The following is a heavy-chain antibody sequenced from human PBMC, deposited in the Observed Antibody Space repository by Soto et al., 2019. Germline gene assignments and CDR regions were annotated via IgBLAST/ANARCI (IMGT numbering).Heavy chain of an antibody. D-gene: IGHD3-3*01. V-gene: IGHV1-3*01. J-gene: IGHJ5*02. Sequence: QVRLVQSGAEVKKPGASVKVSCKASGYTFTSYAMHWVRQAPGQRLEWMGWINAGNGNTKYSQKFQGRVTITRDTSASTAYMELSSLRSEDTAVYYCARERFDPTYDFWMFDPWGQGTLVTVSS. CDR3: ARERFDPTYDFWMFDP. CDR2: INAGNGNT. CDR1: GYTFTSYA.